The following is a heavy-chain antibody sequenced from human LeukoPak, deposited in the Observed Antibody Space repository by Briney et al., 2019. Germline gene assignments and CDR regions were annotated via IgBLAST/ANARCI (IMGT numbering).Heavy chain of an antibody. CDR2: ISSYNGNT. CDR3: ARAGYDILTLAPDPADDY. CDR1: GYTFTRYG. Sequence: ASVKVSCKASGYTFTRYGISWVRQAPGQGLEWMGWISSYNGNTKYAQKFQGRGTMTTDTSTSTASMELRSLRSDDTAVYYCARAGYDILTLAPDPADDYWGQGILVTVSS. D-gene: IGHD3-9*01. V-gene: IGHV1-18*01. J-gene: IGHJ4*02.